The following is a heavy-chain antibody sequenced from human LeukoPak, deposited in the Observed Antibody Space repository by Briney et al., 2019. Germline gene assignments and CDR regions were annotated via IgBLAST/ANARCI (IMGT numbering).Heavy chain of an antibody. CDR2: IKRDGSEK. CDR3: ARDNSIWDGAFDI. Sequence: GGSLRLSCAASGFTFSSYLMSWVRQAPGKGLEWVANIKRDGSEKYYVDSVKGRFTISRDNAKNSLSLQMNSLRAEDTAIYYCARDNSIWDGAFDIWGRGTMVTVSS. D-gene: IGHD6-13*01. CDR1: GFTFSSYL. J-gene: IGHJ3*02. V-gene: IGHV3-7*01.